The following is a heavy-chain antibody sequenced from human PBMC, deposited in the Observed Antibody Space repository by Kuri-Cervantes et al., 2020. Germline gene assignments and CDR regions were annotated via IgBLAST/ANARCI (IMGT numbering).Heavy chain of an antibody. Sequence: GESLKISCAASGFTFSNAWMSWVRQAPGKGLEWVGRIKSKTDGGTTDYAAPVKGRFTISRDDSKNTLYLQMNSLRAEDTAVYYCARDLVAAAFPFYYYYYGMDVWGQGTTVTVSS. CDR3: ARDLVAAAFPFYYYYYGMDV. CDR2: IKSKTDGGTT. CDR1: GFTFSNAW. V-gene: IGHV3-15*01. J-gene: IGHJ6*02. D-gene: IGHD2-15*01.